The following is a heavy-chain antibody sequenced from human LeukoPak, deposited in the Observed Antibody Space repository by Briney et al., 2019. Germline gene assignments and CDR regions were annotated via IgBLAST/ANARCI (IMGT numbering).Heavy chain of an antibody. V-gene: IGHV3-48*01. Sequence: GSLRLSCEVSGFTFSSSRMNWVRQAPGKGLEWVSYISSSGTTKHYADSVKGRFTISRDNAKNALYLQMNSLRVEDTAVYYCANFEPGYTSSWYAEFWGQGTLVTVSS. CDR1: GFTFSSSR. D-gene: IGHD6-13*01. J-gene: IGHJ4*02. CDR2: ISSSGTTK. CDR3: ANFEPGYTSSWYAEF.